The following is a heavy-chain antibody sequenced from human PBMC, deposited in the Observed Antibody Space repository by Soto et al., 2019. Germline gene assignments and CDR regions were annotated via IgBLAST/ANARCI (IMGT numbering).Heavy chain of an antibody. D-gene: IGHD1-1*01. J-gene: IGHJ4*02. CDR2: ISAHNCNT. CDR1: GYDFTTYG. CDR3: ARGRYGDY. V-gene: IGHV1-18*01. Sequence: QVHLVQSGAEVKKPGASVKVSCKVSGYDFTTYGITWVRQAPGQGLEWMAWISAHNCNTDYAQKLQGRVTVTRDTSTSTAYMELRSLRSDDTAMYYCARGRYGDYWGQGALVTVSS.